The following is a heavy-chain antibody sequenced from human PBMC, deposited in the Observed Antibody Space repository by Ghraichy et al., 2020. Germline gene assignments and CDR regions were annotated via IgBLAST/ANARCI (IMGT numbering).Heavy chain of an antibody. CDR2: IYYSGST. J-gene: IGHJ4*02. D-gene: IGHD1-26*01. CDR3: AREAQGGSYYYY. Sequence: SETLSLTCTVSGGSISSSSYYWGWIRQPPGKGLEWIGSIYYSGSTYYNPSLKSRVTISVDTSKNQFSLKLSSVTAADTAVYYCAREAQGGSYYYYWGQGTLVTVSS. CDR1: GGSISSSSYY. V-gene: IGHV4-39*07.